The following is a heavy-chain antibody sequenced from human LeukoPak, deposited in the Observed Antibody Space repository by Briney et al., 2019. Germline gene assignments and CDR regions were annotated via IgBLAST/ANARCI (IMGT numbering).Heavy chain of an antibody. CDR3: ARRPRNDILTGTPFDY. CDR1: GGSISSYY. D-gene: IGHD3-9*01. Sequence: SETLSLTCTVSGGSISSYYWSWIRQPPGKGLEWIGYIYYSGSTDSNPSLKSRVTISVDTSKNQFSLKLRSVTAADTAVYYCARRPRNDILTGTPFDYWGQGILVTVSS. CDR2: IYYSGST. J-gene: IGHJ4*02. V-gene: IGHV4-59*01.